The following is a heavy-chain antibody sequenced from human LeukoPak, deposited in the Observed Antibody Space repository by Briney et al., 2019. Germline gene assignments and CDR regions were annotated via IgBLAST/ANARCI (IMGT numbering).Heavy chain of an antibody. J-gene: IGHJ5*02. V-gene: IGHV4-39*07. CDR1: GFTFSSYA. D-gene: IGHD5-12*01. Sequence: NSGGSLRLSCAASGFTFSSYAMTWVRQPPGKGLEWIGSIYYSGTTYYNPSLKSRVTISVDTSKNQFSLKLSSVTAADTAVYYCARVRRIGASLGWFDPWGQGTLVTVSS. CDR3: ARVRRIGASLGWFDP. CDR2: IYYSGTT.